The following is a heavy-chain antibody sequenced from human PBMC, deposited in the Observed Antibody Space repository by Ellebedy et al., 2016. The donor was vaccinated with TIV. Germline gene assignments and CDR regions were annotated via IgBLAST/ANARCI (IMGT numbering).Heavy chain of an antibody. CDR2: VGGAGNRA. CDR3: VKGGYREIHYHSTAYDR. CDR1: EFTLMNYA. D-gene: IGHD3-22*01. V-gene: IGHV3-23*01. J-gene: IGHJ4*02. Sequence: PGGSLRLSCTTSEFTLMNYAMSWVHQAPGKGLEWVSTVGGAGNRAYYADSVKGRFTISRDIPKNTLYLQMDSLSAEDTAVYYCVKGGYREIHYHSTAYDRWGQGTLVTVSS.